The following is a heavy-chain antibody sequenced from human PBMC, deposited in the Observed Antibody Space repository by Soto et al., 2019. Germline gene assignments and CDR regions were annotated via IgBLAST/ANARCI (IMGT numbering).Heavy chain of an antibody. D-gene: IGHD1-7*01. CDR2: ISGSGGST. J-gene: IGHJ6*02. CDR1: GFTFSSYA. Sequence: PGGSLRLSCAASGFTFSSYAMSWVRQAPGKGLEWVSAISGSGGSTYYADSVKGRFTISRDNSKNTLYLQMNSLRAEDTAVYYCAKDSGTTNYYYYYGMDVWGQGTTVTVSS. CDR3: AKDSGTTNYYYYYGMDV. V-gene: IGHV3-23*01.